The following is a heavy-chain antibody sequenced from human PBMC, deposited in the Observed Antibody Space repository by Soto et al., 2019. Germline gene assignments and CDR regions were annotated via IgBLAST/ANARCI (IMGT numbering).Heavy chain of an antibody. J-gene: IGHJ5*02. CDR3: ARASIQGCVDRSGPACFDP. Sequence: SETLSLTCTVSGGSISNANYYWSWIRHHPGKGLEWIGYIYYTGTTYYSPSLESRVAISVDTSQNQFSLKLGAVTAADTAVYFCARASIQGCVDRSGPACFDPWGQGTLVTVSS. V-gene: IGHV4-31*03. CDR1: GGSISNANYY. CDR2: IYYTGTT. D-gene: IGHD6-25*01.